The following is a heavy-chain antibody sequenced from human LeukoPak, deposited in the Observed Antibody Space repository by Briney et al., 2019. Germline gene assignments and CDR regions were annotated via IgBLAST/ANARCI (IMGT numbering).Heavy chain of an antibody. Sequence: ASVKVSCKASGYTFTSYDINWVRQATGQGLEWMGWMNPNSGNTGYAQKFQGRVTMTRNTSISTAYMELSSLRSEDTAVYYCARGGAYYDILTGYFSFDYWGQGTLVTVSS. CDR3: ARGGAYYDILTGYFSFDY. CDR1: GYTFTSYD. CDR2: MNPNSGNT. D-gene: IGHD3-9*01. V-gene: IGHV1-8*01. J-gene: IGHJ4*02.